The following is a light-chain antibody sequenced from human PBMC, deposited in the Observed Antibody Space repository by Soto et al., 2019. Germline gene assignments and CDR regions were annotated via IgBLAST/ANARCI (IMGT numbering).Light chain of an antibody. CDR1: RGVSSGY. V-gene: IGKV3-20*01. CDR2: AAS. CDR3: KHYDISSWT. Sequence: VLTHAPGTLCLSPLXXXXXPCXXRRGVSSGYLAWYQQKPGQAPRPLIYAASNRATGIPGRFSGSGFGTDFTLTISRLEPEDFAVYYCKHYDISSWTFGQGTKVDI. J-gene: IGKJ1*01.